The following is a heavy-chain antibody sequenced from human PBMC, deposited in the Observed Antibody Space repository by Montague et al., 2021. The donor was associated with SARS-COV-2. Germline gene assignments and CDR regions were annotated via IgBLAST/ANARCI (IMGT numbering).Heavy chain of an antibody. V-gene: IGHV1-24*01. CDR3: ATESIVGVVIYALAF. CDR2: FDPEHGET. D-gene: IGHD3-3*02. CDR1: GYTLNEVP. Sequence: SVKVSSKASGYTLNEVPIHWLRQAPVEGLEWMGSFDPEHGETVYTQKFHVRVTMTEYPSTETAYLELSNLISDDTAVYYCATESIVGVVIYALAFWGQGTLVNVSS. J-gene: IGHJ3*01.